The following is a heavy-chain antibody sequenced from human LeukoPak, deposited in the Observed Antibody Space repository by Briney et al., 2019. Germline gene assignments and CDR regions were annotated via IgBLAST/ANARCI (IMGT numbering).Heavy chain of an antibody. CDR3: AREVMSSGWYDAFDI. V-gene: IGHV1-18*01. Sequence: ASVRVSCKASGYTFTSHGISWVRQAPGQGLEWMGWISAYNGNTNYAQKLQGRVTMTTDTSTSTAYMELRSLRSDDTAVYYCAREVMSSGWYDAFDIWGQGTMVTVSS. CDR2: ISAYNGNT. J-gene: IGHJ3*02. D-gene: IGHD6-19*01. CDR1: GYTFTSHG.